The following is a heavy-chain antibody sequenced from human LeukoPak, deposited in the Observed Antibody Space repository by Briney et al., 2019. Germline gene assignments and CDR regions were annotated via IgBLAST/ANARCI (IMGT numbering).Heavy chain of an antibody. CDR1: GYTFTGYY. V-gene: IGHV1-2*02. J-gene: IGHJ4*02. CDR2: INPNSGGT. Sequence: ASVKVSCKASGYTFTGYYTHWVRQAPGQGLEWMGWINPNSGGTNYAQKFQGRVTMTRDTSISTAYMELSRLRSDDTAVYYCARGDVDIVATIPLDYWGQGTLVTVSS. D-gene: IGHD5-12*01. CDR3: ARGDVDIVATIPLDY.